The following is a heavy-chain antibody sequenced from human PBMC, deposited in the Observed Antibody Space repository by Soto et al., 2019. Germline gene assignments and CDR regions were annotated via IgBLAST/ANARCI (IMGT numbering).Heavy chain of an antibody. CDR1: GGTFSSYA. CDR3: ASGDYDFWSGPGGGMDV. Sequence: QVQLVQSGAEVKKPGSSVKVSCKASGGTFSSYAISWVRQAPGQGLEWMGGIIPIFGTANYAQKFQGRVTIAAEESTSTAYMELSRLRSEDTAVYYCASGDYDFWSGPGGGMDVWGQGTTVTVPS. J-gene: IGHJ6*02. D-gene: IGHD3-3*01. CDR2: IIPIFGTA. V-gene: IGHV1-69*12.